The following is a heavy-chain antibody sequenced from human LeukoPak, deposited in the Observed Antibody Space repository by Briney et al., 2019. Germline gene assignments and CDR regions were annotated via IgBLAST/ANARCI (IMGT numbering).Heavy chain of an antibody. Sequence: GGSLRLSCAASGFMFTSYWMSWVRQAPGKGLEWVANINQDGSAKYYVDSVKGRFTISRDNAKNSLYLQMNSLRAEDTAVYYCAKGSKAVVFTRDHYMDVWGKGTTVTFSS. D-gene: IGHD3-22*01. CDR2: INQDGSAK. CDR1: GFMFTSYW. CDR3: AKGSKAVVFTRDHYMDV. J-gene: IGHJ6*03. V-gene: IGHV3-7*01.